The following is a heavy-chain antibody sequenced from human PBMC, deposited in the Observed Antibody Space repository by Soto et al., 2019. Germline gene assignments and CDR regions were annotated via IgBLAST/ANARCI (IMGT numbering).Heavy chain of an antibody. V-gene: IGHV1-18*01. CDR2: ISAYNGNT. CDR3: ARVGEEVLLWFGELPLYVY. J-gene: IGHJ4*02. Sequence: ASVKVSCKASGYTFTSYGISWVRQAPGQGLEWMGWISAYNGNTNYAQKLQGRVTMTTDTSTSTAYMELRSLRSDDTAVYYCARVGEEVLLWFGELPLYVYWGQGTLVTVSS. D-gene: IGHD3-10*01. CDR1: GYTFTSYG.